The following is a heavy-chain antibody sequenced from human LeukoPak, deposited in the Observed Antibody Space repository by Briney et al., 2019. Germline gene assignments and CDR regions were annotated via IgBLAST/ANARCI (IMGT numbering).Heavy chain of an antibody. J-gene: IGHJ4*02. CDR3: AKSRDGYNLLNY. V-gene: IGHV4-59*01. CDR1: GGSISSYY. Sequence: SETLSVTCTVSGGSISSYYWSWIRQPPGKGLEWIGYIYYSGSTNYNPSLKSRVTISVDTSKNQFSLKLSSVTAADTAVYYCAKSRDGYNLLNYWGLGTLVTVSS. D-gene: IGHD5-24*01. CDR2: IYYSGST.